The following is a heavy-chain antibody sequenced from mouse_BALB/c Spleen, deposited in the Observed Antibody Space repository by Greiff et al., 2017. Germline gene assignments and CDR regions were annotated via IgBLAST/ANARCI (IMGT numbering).Heavy chain of an antibody. V-gene: IGHV5-4*02. CDR3: ARDRGYGSSGYAMDY. J-gene: IGHJ4*01. CDR1: GFTFSDYY. Sequence: EVQRVESGGGLVKPGGSLKLSCAASGFTFSDYYMYWVRQTPEKRLEWVATISDGGSYTYYPDSVKGRFTISRDNAKNNLYLQMSSLKSEDTAMYYCARDRGYGSSGYAMDYWGQGTSVTVSS. D-gene: IGHD1-1*01. CDR2: ISDGGSYT.